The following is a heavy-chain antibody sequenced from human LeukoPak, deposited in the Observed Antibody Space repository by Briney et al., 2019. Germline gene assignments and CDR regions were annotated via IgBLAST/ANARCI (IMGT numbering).Heavy chain of an antibody. V-gene: IGHV4-39*01. CDR1: GGSISSSSYY. CDR2: IYYSGST. D-gene: IGHD4-17*01. Sequence: SETLSPTCTVSGGSISSSSYYWGWIRQPPGKGLEWIGSIYYSGSTYYNPSLKSRVTISVDTSKNQFSLKLSSVTAADTAVYYCARHIGYGDSGIYPWGQGTLVTVSS. J-gene: IGHJ5*02. CDR3: ARHIGYGDSGIYP.